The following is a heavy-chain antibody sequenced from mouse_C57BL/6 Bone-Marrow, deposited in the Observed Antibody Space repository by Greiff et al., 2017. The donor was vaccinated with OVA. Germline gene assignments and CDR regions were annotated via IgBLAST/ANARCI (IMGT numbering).Heavy chain of an antibody. D-gene: IGHD2-4*01. Sequence: DVQLQESGPGLVKPSQSLSLTCSVTGYSITSGYYWNWIRQFPGNKLEWMGYISYDGSNNYNPSLKNRISITRDTSKNQFFLKLNSVTTEDTATYYCARGYYDYDEDYFDYWGQGTTLTVSS. CDR2: ISYDGSN. CDR3: ARGYYDYDEDYFDY. CDR1: GYSITSGYY. J-gene: IGHJ2*01. V-gene: IGHV3-6*01.